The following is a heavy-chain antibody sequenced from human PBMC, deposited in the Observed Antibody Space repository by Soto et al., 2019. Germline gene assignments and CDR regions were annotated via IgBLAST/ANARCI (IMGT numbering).Heavy chain of an antibody. CDR3: ARVAHYYDSSGYPGSLDY. D-gene: IGHD3-22*01. J-gene: IGHJ4*02. CDR2: IHYSGST. CDR1: GGSISSGGYY. V-gene: IGHV4-31*03. Sequence: SSETLSLTCTVSGGSISSGGYYWSWIRQHPGKGLEWIGYIHYSGSTYYNPSLKSRITISLDTSKNQFSLKLSSVTAADTAVYYCARVAHYYDSSGYPGSLDYWGQGTLVTVSS.